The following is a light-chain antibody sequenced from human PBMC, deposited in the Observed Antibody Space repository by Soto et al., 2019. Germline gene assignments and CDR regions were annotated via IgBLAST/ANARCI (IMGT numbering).Light chain of an antibody. Sequence: QSALTQPPSASGSPGQSVTISCTGTSSDVGGYNYVSWYQQHPDKVPKLMIYEVNKRPSGVPDRFSGSKSGNTASLTVSGLQAEDEAHYYCCSYAGSNVVFGGGTQLTVL. CDR2: EVN. CDR1: SSDVGGYNY. V-gene: IGLV2-8*01. CDR3: CSYAGSNVV. J-gene: IGLJ2*01.